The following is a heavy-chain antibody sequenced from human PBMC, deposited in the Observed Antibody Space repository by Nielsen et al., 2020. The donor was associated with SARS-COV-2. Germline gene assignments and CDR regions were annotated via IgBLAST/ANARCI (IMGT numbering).Heavy chain of an antibody. Sequence: GESLKISCAASGFTFSTYALHWVRQAPGKGLEWVAVISYDGSNEYYADSVKGRFTISRDNAKNSLYLHMNSLRAEDTAVYYCVRDSSVVIWSGYPVDWGQGTLVTVSS. CDR3: VRDSSVVIWSGYPVD. V-gene: IGHV3-30-3*01. CDR2: ISYDGSNE. CDR1: GFTFSTYA. J-gene: IGHJ4*02. D-gene: IGHD3-3*01.